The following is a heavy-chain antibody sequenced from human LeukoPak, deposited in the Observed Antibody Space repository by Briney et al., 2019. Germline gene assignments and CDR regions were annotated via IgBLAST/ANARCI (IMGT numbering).Heavy chain of an antibody. Sequence: GGSLRLSCAASGFTFSSYWMSWVRQAPGKGLEWVANIKQDGSEKYYVDSVKGRFTISRDNAKNSLYLQTNSLRAEDTAVYYCAREYSYGYNWFDPWGQGTLVTVSS. J-gene: IGHJ5*02. D-gene: IGHD5-18*01. CDR2: IKQDGSEK. V-gene: IGHV3-7*01. CDR3: AREYSYGYNWFDP. CDR1: GFTFSSYW.